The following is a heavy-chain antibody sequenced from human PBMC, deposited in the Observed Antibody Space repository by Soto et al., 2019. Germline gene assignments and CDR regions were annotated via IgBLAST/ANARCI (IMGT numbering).Heavy chain of an antibody. V-gene: IGHV3-21*01. CDR3: ARDQPGYSYGYGLGY. Sequence: EVQLVESGGGLVKPGGSLRLSCAAGGFTFSSYSMNWVRQAPGKGLEWVSSISSSSSYIYYADSVKGRFTISRDNAKNSLYLQMNSLRAEDTAVYYCARDQPGYSYGYGLGYWGQGTLVTVSS. D-gene: IGHD5-18*01. J-gene: IGHJ4*02. CDR1: GFTFSSYS. CDR2: ISSSSSYI.